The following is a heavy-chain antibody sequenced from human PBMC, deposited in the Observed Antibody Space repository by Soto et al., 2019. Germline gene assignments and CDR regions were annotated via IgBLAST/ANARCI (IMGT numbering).Heavy chain of an antibody. V-gene: IGHV1-46*01. CDR2: INPSGGST. CDR1: GYTFTSYY. CDR3: ARQGYCSGGSCYDYFDY. Sequence: ASVKVSCKASGYTFTSYYMHWVRQAPGQGLEWMGIINPSGGSTSYAQKFQGRVTMTRDTSTSTVYMELSSLRSEDTAVYYCARQGYCSGGSCYDYFDYWGQGTLVTVSS. D-gene: IGHD2-15*01. J-gene: IGHJ4*02.